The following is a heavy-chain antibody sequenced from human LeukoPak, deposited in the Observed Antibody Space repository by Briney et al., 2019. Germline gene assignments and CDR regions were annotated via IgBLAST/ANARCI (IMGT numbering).Heavy chain of an antibody. CDR1: GFTFNRYW. Sequence: GGSLRLSCAASGFTFNRYWMNWVRQAPGKGLEWVSTISGGGGSTYYADSVKGRFTISRDNSKNTLYLQVNSLRAEDTAVYYCAKGGKWDVTPFDYWGQGTLVTVSS. CDR3: AKGGKWDVTPFDY. J-gene: IGHJ4*02. V-gene: IGHV3-23*01. CDR2: ISGGGGST. D-gene: IGHD1-26*01.